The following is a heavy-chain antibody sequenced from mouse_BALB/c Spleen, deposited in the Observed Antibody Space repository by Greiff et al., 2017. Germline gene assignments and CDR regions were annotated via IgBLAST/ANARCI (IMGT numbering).Heavy chain of an antibody. Sequence: LQESGPELVKPGASVKISCKASGYTFTDYYIHWVKQKPGQGLEWIGWIYPGSGNTKYNEKFKGKATLTVDTSSSTAYMQLSSLTSEDTAVYFCAREEGDCGSRGAMDYWGQGTSVTVSS. D-gene: IGHD1-1*01. CDR1: GYTFTDYY. CDR3: AREEGDCGSRGAMDY. CDR2: IYPGSGNT. J-gene: IGHJ4*01. V-gene: IGHV1-84*02.